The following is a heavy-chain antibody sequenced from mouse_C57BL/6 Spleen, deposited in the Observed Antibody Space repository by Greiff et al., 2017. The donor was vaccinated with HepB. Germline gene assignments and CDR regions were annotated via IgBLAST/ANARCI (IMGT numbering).Heavy chain of an antibody. V-gene: IGHV1-43*01. CDR2: INPSTSGT. J-gene: IGHJ2*01. CDR3: ARWGGYDGYFDY. CDR1: GYSFTGYY. D-gene: IGHD2-2*01. Sequence: EVKLMESGPELVKPGASVKISCKASGYSFTGYYMHWVKQSSEKSLEWIGEINPSTSGTSYNQKFKGKATLTVDKSSSTAYMQLKSLTSEDSAVYYCARWGGYDGYFDYWGQGTTLTVSS.